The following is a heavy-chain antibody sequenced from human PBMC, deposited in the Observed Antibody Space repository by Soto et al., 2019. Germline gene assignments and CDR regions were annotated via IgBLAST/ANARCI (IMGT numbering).Heavy chain of an antibody. V-gene: IGHV1-46*01. CDR2: INPSGGST. D-gene: IGHD3-22*01. CDR3: VMVITTRQYFDY. J-gene: IGHJ4*02. CDR1: GYTFTSYY. Sequence: QVQLVQSGAEVKKPGASVKVSCKASGYTFTSYYMHWVRQAPGQGLEWMGIINPSGGSTSYAQKFQGRVTMTRYTSTSTVYMELSSLRSEDTAVYYCVMVITTRQYFDYWGQGTLVTVSS.